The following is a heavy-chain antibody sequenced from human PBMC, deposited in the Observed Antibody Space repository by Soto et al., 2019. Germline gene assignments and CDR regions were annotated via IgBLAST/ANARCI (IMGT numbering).Heavy chain of an antibody. V-gene: IGHV3-9*01. D-gene: IGHD1-26*01. CDR3: AKASGSYYGFAFDI. CDR1: GFTFDDYA. Sequence: GGSLRLSCAASGFTFDDYAMHWVRQAPGKGLEWVSGISWNSGSIGYADSVKGRFTISRDNAKNSLYLQMNSLRAEDTALYYCAKASGSYYGFAFDIWGQGAMVTVSS. J-gene: IGHJ3*02. CDR2: ISWNSGSI.